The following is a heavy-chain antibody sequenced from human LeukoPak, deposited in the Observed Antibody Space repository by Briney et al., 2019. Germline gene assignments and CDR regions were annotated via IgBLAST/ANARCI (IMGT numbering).Heavy chain of an antibody. D-gene: IGHD5-12*01. CDR1: GFTVSNNY. V-gene: IGHV3-53*01. Sequence: GGSLRLSCAASGFTVSNNYMSWVRQAPGKGLEWVSVIHSGGTTNYADSVQGRFTISRDSSKTTVYLHMNSLGAEDTAVYYCARDSDSGYGPFASWGQGTLVTVSS. CDR2: IHSGGTT. J-gene: IGHJ4*02. CDR3: ARDSDSGYGPFAS.